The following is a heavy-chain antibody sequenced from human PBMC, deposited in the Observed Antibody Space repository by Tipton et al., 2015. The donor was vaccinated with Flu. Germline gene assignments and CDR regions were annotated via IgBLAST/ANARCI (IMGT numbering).Heavy chain of an antibody. Sequence: SLRLSCTASGFTFGSYAMSWVRQSPGRGLEWVSVISHSGASTYYARSVKGRFTISRDNFKNTLYLQMDSLTPDDTAIYFCVKDQTGGVISVDYWGQGTLVTVSS. CDR3: VKDQTGGVISVDY. J-gene: IGHJ4*02. CDR1: GFTFGSYA. V-gene: IGHV3-23*01. D-gene: IGHD3-10*01. CDR2: ISHSGAST.